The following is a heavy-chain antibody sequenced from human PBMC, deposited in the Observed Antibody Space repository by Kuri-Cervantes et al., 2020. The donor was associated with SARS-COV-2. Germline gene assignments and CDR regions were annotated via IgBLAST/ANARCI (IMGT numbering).Heavy chain of an antibody. Sequence: GSLRLSCTVSGGSISSSSHYWGWIRQPPGKGLEWIGSIYYSGSTYYNPSLKSRVTISVDTSKNQFSLKLSSVTAADTAVYYCASLKGVVIAIFGMDVWGQGTTVTVSS. J-gene: IGHJ6*02. CDR1: GGSISSSSHY. V-gene: IGHV4-39*01. CDR2: IYYSGST. D-gene: IGHD3-3*01. CDR3: ASLKGVVIAIFGMDV.